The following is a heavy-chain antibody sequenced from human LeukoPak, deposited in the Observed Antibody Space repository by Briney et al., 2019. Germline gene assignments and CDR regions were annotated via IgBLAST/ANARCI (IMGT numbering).Heavy chain of an antibody. CDR2: IYTGDSDT. Sequence: GESLKIFCWGAGDSFTSYWSGWLGRMAGRRVLWMGIIYTGDSDTRYSPSFQGQVTISADKSISTAYLQWSSLKASDAAMYYCVSSHGGSYIDYWGQGTLVTVSS. J-gene: IGHJ4*02. V-gene: IGHV5-51*01. CDR1: GDSFTSYW. CDR3: VSSHGGSYIDY. D-gene: IGHD1-26*01.